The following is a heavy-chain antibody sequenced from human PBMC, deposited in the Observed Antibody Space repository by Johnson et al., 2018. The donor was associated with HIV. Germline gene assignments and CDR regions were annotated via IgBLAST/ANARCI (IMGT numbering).Heavy chain of an antibody. D-gene: IGHD6-13*01. CDR2: IRSKTDGGTT. J-gene: IGHJ3*02. CDR3: TTYFIIAAAGHDAFDI. V-gene: IGHV3-15*01. Sequence: MQLVESGGGLVKPGGSLRLSCAASGFTFSNAWMSWVRQVPGKGLEWVGRIRSKTDGGTTDYAAPVKGRFTISRDDSKNTLYLQMNSLKTEDTAVYYCTTYFIIAAAGHDAFDIWGQGTMVTVSS. CDR1: GFTFSNAW.